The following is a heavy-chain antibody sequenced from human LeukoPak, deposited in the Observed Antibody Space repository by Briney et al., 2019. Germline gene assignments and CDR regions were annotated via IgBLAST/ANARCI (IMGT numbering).Heavy chain of an antibody. D-gene: IGHD2-15*01. CDR2: INHSGST. V-gene: IGHV4-34*01. CDR1: GGSFSGYY. CDR3: ARDPGYCSGGSCYGHDAFDI. Sequence: SETLSLTCAVYGGSFSGYYWSWIRQPPGKGLEWIGEINHSGSTDYNPSLKSRVTISVDTSKNQFSLKLSSVTAADTAVYYCARDPGYCSGGSCYGHDAFDIWGQGTMVTVSS. J-gene: IGHJ3*02.